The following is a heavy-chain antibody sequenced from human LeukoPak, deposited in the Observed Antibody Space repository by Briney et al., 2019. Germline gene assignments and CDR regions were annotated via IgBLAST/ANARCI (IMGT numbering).Heavy chain of an antibody. D-gene: IGHD6-19*01. J-gene: IGHJ4*02. CDR3: AKGGGWLYYFDY. CDR2: IRSKANSYAT. Sequence: PGGSLRLSCAASGFTFSGSAMHWVRQASGKGLEWVGRIRSKANSYATAYAASVKGRFTISRDDSKNTAYLQMNSLKTEDTAVYYCAKGGGWLYYFDYWGQGTRVTVSS. V-gene: IGHV3-73*01. CDR1: GFTFSGSA.